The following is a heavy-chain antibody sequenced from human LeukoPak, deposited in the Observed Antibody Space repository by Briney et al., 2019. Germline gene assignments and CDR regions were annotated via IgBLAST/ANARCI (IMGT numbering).Heavy chain of an antibody. J-gene: IGHJ6*03. CDR3: ARELVVGATKVGRYYYMDV. CDR1: GGSISSYY. CDR2: IYTSGST. Sequence: SETLSLTCTVSGGSISSYYWSWIRQPAGKGLEWIGRIYTSGSTNYNPSLKSRVTMSVDTSKNQFSLKLSSVTAADTAVYYCARELVVGATKVGRYYYMDVRGKGTTVTVSS. V-gene: IGHV4-4*07. D-gene: IGHD1-26*01.